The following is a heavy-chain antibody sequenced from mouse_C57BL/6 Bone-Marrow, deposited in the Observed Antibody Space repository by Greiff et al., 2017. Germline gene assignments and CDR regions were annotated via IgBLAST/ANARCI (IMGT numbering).Heavy chain of an antibody. CDR2: ISSGSSTI. J-gene: IGHJ4*01. CDR3: ARGATWYAMDY. Sequence: EVMLVESGGGLVKPGGSLKLSCAASGFTFSDYGMHWVRQAPEKGLEWVAYISSGSSTIYYADTVKGRFTISRDNAKNTLFLQMSSLRSEDTAMYYCARGATWYAMDYWGQGTSVTVSS. V-gene: IGHV5-17*01. CDR1: GFTFSDYG. D-gene: IGHD3-1*01.